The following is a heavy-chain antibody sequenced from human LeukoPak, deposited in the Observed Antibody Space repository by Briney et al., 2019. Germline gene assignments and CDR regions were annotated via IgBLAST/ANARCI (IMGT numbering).Heavy chain of an antibody. CDR3: LTGTTRRGAFDI. CDR2: IYTSGST. V-gene: IGHV4-61*02. J-gene: IGHJ3*02. CDR1: GGSISSGSYY. D-gene: IGHD1-20*01. Sequence: SETLSLTCTVSGGSISSGSYYWSWIRQPAGKGLEWIGRIYTSGSTNYNPSLKSRVTISVDTSKNQFSLKLSSVTAADTAVYYCLTGTTRRGAFDIWGQGTMVTVSS.